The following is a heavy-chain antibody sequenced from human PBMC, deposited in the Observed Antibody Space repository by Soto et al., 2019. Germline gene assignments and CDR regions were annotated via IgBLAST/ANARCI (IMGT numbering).Heavy chain of an antibody. D-gene: IGHD3-10*01. V-gene: IGHV3-23*01. CDR1: GFTLSEYG. J-gene: IGHJ4*02. Sequence: ELQVLESGGGLVQPGGSLRLPCAASGFTLSEYGTSWVRQAPGKGLEWVSFVSGSGDSTYYTDSVKGRFTTSRDSSKNTVCLQMNSLRAEDTAVYYCATSNYGERDWGQGTLVTVSS. CDR2: VSGSGDST. CDR3: ATSNYGERD.